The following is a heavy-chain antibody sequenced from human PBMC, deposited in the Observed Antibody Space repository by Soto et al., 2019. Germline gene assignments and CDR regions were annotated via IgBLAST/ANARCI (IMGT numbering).Heavy chain of an antibody. D-gene: IGHD7-27*01. CDR2: SYWDDVK. CDR3: AHSLIPNWGSRGAFDY. CDR1: GFSLSTSGVG. V-gene: IGHV2-5*02. Sequence: QITLKESGPTLVKPTQTLTLTCTFSGFSLSTSGVGVGWIRQPPGKALEWLALSYWDDVKRYSPSLKSRLTITKDTSKNQVVLTMTNMDPVDTATYYCAHSLIPNWGSRGAFDYWGQGTLVTVSS. J-gene: IGHJ4*02.